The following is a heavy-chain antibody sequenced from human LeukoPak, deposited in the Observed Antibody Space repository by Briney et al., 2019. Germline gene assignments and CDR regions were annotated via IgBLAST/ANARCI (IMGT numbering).Heavy chain of an antibody. V-gene: IGHV6-1*01. CDR3: AREGDCGGDCYGFYYGMDV. Sequence: SQTLSLTCAISGDSVSSNSAAWNWIRQSPSRGLEWLGRTYYRSKWYNDYAVSVKSRITINPDTSKNQFSLQLNSVTPEDTAVYYCAREGDCGGDCYGFYYGMDVWGQGTTVTVSS. J-gene: IGHJ6*02. D-gene: IGHD2-21*02. CDR2: TYYRSKWYN. CDR1: GDSVSSNSAA.